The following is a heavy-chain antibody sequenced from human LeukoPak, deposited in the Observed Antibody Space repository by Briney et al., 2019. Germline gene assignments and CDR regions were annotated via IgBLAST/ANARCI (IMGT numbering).Heavy chain of an antibody. CDR3: AKPQYYYDSSGYYSEYFQH. Sequence: GGSLRLSCAASGFTFSSYAMSWVRQAPGKGLEWVSAISGSGGSTYYADSVKGRFTISRDNSKDTLYLQINSLRAQDTAVYYCAKPQYYYDSSGYYSEYFQHWGRAPWSPSPQ. D-gene: IGHD3-22*01. CDR2: ISGSGGST. CDR1: GFTFSSYA. V-gene: IGHV3-23*01. J-gene: IGHJ1*01.